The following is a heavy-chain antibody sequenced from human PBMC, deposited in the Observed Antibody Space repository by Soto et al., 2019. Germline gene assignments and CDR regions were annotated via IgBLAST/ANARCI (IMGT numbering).Heavy chain of an antibody. J-gene: IGHJ6*03. CDR3: AKDPVVRSWSGYLGFKSYYYYMDV. CDR2: ISGSGGST. D-gene: IGHD3-3*01. CDR1: GFTFSSYA. Sequence: EVQLLESGGGLVQPGGSLRLSCAASGFTFSSYAMSWVRQAPGKGLEWVSAISGSGGSTYYADSVKGRFTISRDNSKNTLYLQMNSLRAEDTAVYYCAKDPVVRSWSGYLGFKSYYYYMDVWGKGTTVTVSS. V-gene: IGHV3-23*01.